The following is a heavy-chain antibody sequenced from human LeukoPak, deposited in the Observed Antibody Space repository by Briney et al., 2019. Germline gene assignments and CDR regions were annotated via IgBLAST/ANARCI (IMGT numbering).Heavy chain of an antibody. CDR2: ISGSSATI. J-gene: IGHJ4*02. V-gene: IGHV3-48*04. CDR1: GFTFSRFN. Sequence: GGSLRLSCAASGFTFSRFNMTWVRQAPGKGLEWVSFISGSSATIYYADSVKGRFTISRDNAKNSLYLQMDSLRAEDTAVYYCARGEYSASDNYWGQGTLVTVSS. D-gene: IGHD5-12*01. CDR3: ARGEYSASDNY.